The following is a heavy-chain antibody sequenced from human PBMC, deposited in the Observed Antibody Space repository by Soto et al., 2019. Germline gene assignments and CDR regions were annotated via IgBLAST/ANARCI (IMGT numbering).Heavy chain of an antibody. Sequence: ASVKVSCKASGYTYISYSMHWVRQAPGQRLEWMGWINVGNGNTKYSQNFQGRVTINQNTSASTAYMELSSLTSEDTAVYYCAREKWGSGSRWLDPWGQGTLVTVSS. V-gene: IGHV1-3*01. J-gene: IGHJ5*02. CDR2: INVGNGNT. CDR3: AREKWGSGSRWLDP. D-gene: IGHD6-19*01. CDR1: GYTYISYS.